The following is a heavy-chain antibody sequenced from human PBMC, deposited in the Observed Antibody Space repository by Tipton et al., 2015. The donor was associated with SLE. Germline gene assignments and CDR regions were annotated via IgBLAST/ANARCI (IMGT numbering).Heavy chain of an antibody. Sequence: LRLSCTVSGGSISSGSYYWSWIRQPAGKGLEWIGRIYTSGSTNYNPSLKSRVTISVDTSKNQFSLKLSSVTAADTAVCYCARDIGGRGGDCYAFDIWGQGTMVTVSS. D-gene: IGHD2-21*01. V-gene: IGHV4-61*02. CDR2: IYTSGST. CDR1: GGSISSGSYY. J-gene: IGHJ3*02. CDR3: ARDIGGRGGDCYAFDI.